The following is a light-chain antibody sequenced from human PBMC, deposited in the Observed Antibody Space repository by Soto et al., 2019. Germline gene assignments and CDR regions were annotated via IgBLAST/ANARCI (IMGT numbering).Light chain of an antibody. V-gene: IGKV1-5*03. Sequence: IQMTQSPSSLSASVGDRVTITCRASQSISIWLAWYQQKPGKAPNLLIYKTSSLESGVPSRFSGSGSGTEFTLTISSLQPDDFATYYCQHYNDYSWTFGQGTKVEIK. J-gene: IGKJ1*01. CDR3: QHYNDYSWT. CDR1: QSISIW. CDR2: KTS.